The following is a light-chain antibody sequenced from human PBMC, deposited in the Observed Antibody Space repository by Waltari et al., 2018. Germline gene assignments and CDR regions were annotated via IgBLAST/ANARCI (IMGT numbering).Light chain of an antibody. Sequence: LMTQPPLFLPVTLGQPASIACRSSQSLVHGDGHTYLNWFQQRPGQSPRRLIYEVSDRDSGVPDRFSGSGSGTDFTLKISRVEAEDVGVYYCMQGTHWPYTLGQGTKLEI. V-gene: IGKV2-30*02. CDR3: MQGTHWPYT. CDR1: QSLVHGDGHTY. J-gene: IGKJ2*01. CDR2: EVS.